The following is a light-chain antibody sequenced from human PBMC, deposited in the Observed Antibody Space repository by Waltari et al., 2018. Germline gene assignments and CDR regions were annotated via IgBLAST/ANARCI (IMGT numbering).Light chain of an antibody. J-gene: IGKJ4*01. CDR2: KSA. V-gene: IGKV3-11*01. CDR3: QQRRNWPLT. Sequence: SYRASQIVVTYLSWYQQRTGQSPRLLSYKSAYKATGIQARFSGSGSETDFTLTISSLQPEDVTVYFCQQRRNWPLTFGGGTRVQI. CDR1: QIVVTY.